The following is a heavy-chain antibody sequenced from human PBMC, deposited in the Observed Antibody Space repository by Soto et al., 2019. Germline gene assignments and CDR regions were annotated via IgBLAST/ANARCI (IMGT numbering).Heavy chain of an antibody. D-gene: IGHD6-13*01. CDR2: INHSGST. Sequence: AVTLSLTCAGSGYSLSSGYYWSWLRPPPGKGLEWIGEINHSGSTNYNPSLKSRVTISVDTSKNQFSLKLSSVTAADTAVYDCARGSSSWYRVNWFDPWGQGTLVTVSS. CDR3: ARGSSSWYRVNWFDP. V-gene: IGHV4-34*01. J-gene: IGHJ5*02. CDR1: GYSLSSGYY.